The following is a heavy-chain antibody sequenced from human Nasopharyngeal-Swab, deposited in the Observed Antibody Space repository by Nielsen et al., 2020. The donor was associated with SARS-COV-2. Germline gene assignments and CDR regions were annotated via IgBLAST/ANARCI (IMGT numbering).Heavy chain of an antibody. CDR3: ARRDTYWFFDL. CDR2: ISWNSGSI. CDR1: GFTFDYYA. J-gene: IGHJ2*01. Sequence: SLKISCAAYGFTFDYYAFHSVRQAPGKGLEWVSGISWNSGSIGYADSVKGRFTISRDNCKNSLYLQMNSLRAEDTAFYYCARRDTYWFFDLWGRGTLVSVSS. V-gene: IGHV3-9*01.